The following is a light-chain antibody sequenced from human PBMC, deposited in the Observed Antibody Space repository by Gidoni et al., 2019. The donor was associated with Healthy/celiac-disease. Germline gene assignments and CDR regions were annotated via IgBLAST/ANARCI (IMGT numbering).Light chain of an antibody. J-gene: IGLJ2*01. CDR1: SSDVGGYNY. CDR3: SSYTSSSTLV. CDR2: DVS. V-gene: IGLV2-14*03. Sequence: QSALTQPASVSASPGQSITISCPGTSSDVGGYNYVPWYQQHTGNAPKLMLYDVSNRPSGVSNRVSGSKSGNTASLTISGLQAEDEADYYCSSYTSSSTLVFGGGTKLTVL.